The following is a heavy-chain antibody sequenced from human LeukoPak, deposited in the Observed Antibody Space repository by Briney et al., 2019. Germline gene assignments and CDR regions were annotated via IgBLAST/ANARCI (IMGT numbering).Heavy chain of an antibody. V-gene: IGHV3-23*01. Sequence: TGGSLRLSCAASGFSFSSYAMSWVRQAPGKGLEWVSGISGSGDTTYYIDSVKGRFAISRDNSRNTLHMQMDRLRADDTAVYYCAKPTRGATGYYFDYWGQGTLVTASS. J-gene: IGHJ4*02. CDR1: GFSFSSYA. CDR2: ISGSGDTT. CDR3: AKPTRGATGYYFDY. D-gene: IGHD3-9*01.